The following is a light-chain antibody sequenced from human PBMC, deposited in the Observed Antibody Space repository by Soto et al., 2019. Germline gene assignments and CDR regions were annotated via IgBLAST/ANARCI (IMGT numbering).Light chain of an antibody. Sequence: DIVLTQSPGTLSLSPGERATLSCRASQSVSSKYLAWYQQKHGQPPRVLIYGTSIRATGIPERFSGGGSGTDFTLTIPRLESEDFAVYYCQQYGSSLFTFGPGTKVDF. CDR2: GTS. CDR1: QSVSSKY. V-gene: IGKV3-20*01. J-gene: IGKJ3*01. CDR3: QQYGSSLFT.